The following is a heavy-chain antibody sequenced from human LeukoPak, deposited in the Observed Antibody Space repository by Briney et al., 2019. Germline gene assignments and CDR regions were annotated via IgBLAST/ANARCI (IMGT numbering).Heavy chain of an antibody. CDR1: GFTFSSCG. V-gene: IGHV3-30*18. Sequence: QPGRSLRLSCAASGFTFSSCGMHWVRQAPGKGLEWVAVISYDGSNKYYADSVKGRFTIPRDNSKNTLYLQMNSLRAEDTAVYYCAKACGGDCYSGGGEYYFDYWGQGTLVTVSS. CDR3: AKACGGDCYSGGGEYYFDY. D-gene: IGHD2-21*02. CDR2: ISYDGSNK. J-gene: IGHJ4*02.